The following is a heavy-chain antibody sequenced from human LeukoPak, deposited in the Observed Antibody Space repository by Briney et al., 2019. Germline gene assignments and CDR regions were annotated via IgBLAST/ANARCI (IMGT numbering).Heavy chain of an antibody. Sequence: PGGTLRLSCAASGFTFTSYALTWVRQAPGQGLEWVSIISSGGENTYYEDSVRGRFTISRDNSKKILSLQMNSLKAEDTAVYYCAKRDWYFDLWGRGTLVTVSS. CDR1: GFTFTSYA. CDR3: AKRDWYFDL. CDR2: ISSGGENT. J-gene: IGHJ2*01. V-gene: IGHV3-23*01.